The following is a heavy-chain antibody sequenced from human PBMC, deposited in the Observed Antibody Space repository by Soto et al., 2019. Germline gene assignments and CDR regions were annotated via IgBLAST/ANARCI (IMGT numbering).Heavy chain of an antibody. D-gene: IGHD3-10*01. V-gene: IGHV4-31*03. CDR1: GGSISSGGYY. CDR2: IYYSGST. J-gene: IGHJ5*02. Sequence: PSETLSLTCTVSGGSISSGGYYWSWIRQHPGKGLEWIGYIYYSGSTYYNPSLKSRVTISVDTSKNQFSLKLSSVTAADTAVYYCARESNYYGSGSDYNWLDPWGQGTLVTISS. CDR3: ARESNYYGSGSDYNWLDP.